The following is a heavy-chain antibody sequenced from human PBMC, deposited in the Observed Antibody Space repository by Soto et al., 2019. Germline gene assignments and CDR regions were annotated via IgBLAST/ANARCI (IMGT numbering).Heavy chain of an antibody. CDR1: GGSVSSRNW. V-gene: IGHV4-4*02. CDR2: IFHTGIT. CDR3: AGLSVDTTIEDY. D-gene: IGHD3-22*01. Sequence: QVQLQESGPGLVKPSGTLSLTCAVSGGSVSSRNWWSWVRQPPGKGLEWIGEIFHTGITNYNPSLKSRVTISVDKSKNQLSLRLTSVTAADTAVYYCAGLSVDTTIEDYWGQGTLVTVSS. J-gene: IGHJ4*02.